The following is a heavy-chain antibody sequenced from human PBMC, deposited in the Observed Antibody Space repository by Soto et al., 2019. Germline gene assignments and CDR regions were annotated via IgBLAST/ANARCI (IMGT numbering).Heavy chain of an antibody. CDR3: AKDRTVAARNFDY. CDR2: ISTSIDAT. D-gene: IGHD6-6*01. V-gene: IGHV3-23*01. Sequence: EVQLLESGGGLVQPGGSLRLSCAASGFAFSNYAMHWVHQAPGKGLEWVSSISTSIDATYYADSVKGRFTISRDDSKNTLYLQMNSLRAEDSAVYYCAKDRTVAARNFDYWGQGTQVTVSS. J-gene: IGHJ4*02. CDR1: GFAFSNYA.